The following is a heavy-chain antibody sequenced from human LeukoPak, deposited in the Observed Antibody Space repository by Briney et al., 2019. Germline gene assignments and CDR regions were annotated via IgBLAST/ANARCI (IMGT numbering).Heavy chain of an antibody. J-gene: IGHJ4*02. D-gene: IGHD3-3*01. CDR2: IYYSGST. CDR1: GGSVSSSSYY. Sequence: PSETLSLTCTASGGSVSSSSYYWGWIRQPPGKGLEWIGSIYYSGSTYYNPSLKSRVTISVDTSKNQFSLKLSSVTAADTAVYYCARAGYDFWSGYYDGFDYWGQGTLVTVSS. V-gene: IGHV4-39*07. CDR3: ARAGYDFWSGYYDGFDY.